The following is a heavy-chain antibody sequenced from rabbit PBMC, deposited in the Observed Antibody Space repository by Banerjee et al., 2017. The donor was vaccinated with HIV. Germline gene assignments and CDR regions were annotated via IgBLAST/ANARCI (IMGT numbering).Heavy chain of an antibody. CDR2: INTSSGST. J-gene: IGHJ2*01. Sequence: QQLEESGGDLVKPGASLTLTCTASGFTISNIYNMCWVRQAPGKGLEWIACINTSSGSTVYATWAKGRFTISRTSSTTVALQMTSLTAADTATYFCARGGGGYAGYGHGDDAFDPWGPGTLVTVS. V-gene: IGHV1S40*01. D-gene: IGHD7-1*01. CDR1: GFTISNIYN. CDR3: ARGGGGYAGYGHGDDAFDP.